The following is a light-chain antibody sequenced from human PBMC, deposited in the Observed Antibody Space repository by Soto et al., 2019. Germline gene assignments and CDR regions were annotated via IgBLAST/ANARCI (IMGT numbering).Light chain of an antibody. CDR3: QQRKYWPPLT. V-gene: IGKV3-11*01. CDR1: QSVDIY. J-gene: IGKJ4*01. Sequence: ETVLTQSPATLSLSPGERATLSCRASQSVDIYLAWYQQKPGQAPRLLIYDASNRATGIPARFSGSGSGTDFTLTISSLEPEDFADYYCQQRKYWPPLTFGGGTKVEIK. CDR2: DAS.